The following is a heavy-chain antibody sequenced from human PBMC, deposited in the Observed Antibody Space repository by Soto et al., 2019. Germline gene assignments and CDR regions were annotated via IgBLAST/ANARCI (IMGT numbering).Heavy chain of an antibody. CDR2: IYYSGST. D-gene: IGHD1-26*01. CDR1: GGSISSYY. Sequence: SETLSLTCTVSGGSISSYYWSWIRQPPGKGLEWIGYIYYSGSTNYNPSLKSRVTISVDTSKNQFSLKLSSVTAADTAVYYCARDLEVGALDYWGQGTLVTVSS. CDR3: ARDLEVGALDY. J-gene: IGHJ4*02. V-gene: IGHV4-59*01.